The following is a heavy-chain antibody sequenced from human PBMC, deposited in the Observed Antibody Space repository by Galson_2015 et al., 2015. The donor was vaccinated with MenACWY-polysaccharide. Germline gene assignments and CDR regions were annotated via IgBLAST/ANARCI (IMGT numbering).Heavy chain of an antibody. D-gene: IGHD3-10*01. J-gene: IGHJ5*02. V-gene: IGHV1-8*01. Sequence: SVKVSCKASGYTFTYNDINWVRQAIGQRLEWMGLMNPRSGHTEYAQKFQGRVTMTSNTAISTAYMELTSLRSEDTAVYYCARGHYGAWGQGTLVIVSS. CDR2: MNPRSGHT. CDR1: GYTFTYND. CDR3: ARGHYGA.